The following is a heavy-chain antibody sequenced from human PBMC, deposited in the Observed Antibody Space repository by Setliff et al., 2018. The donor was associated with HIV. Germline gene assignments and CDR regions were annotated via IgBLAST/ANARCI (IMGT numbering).Heavy chain of an antibody. D-gene: IGHD2-15*01. V-gene: IGHV3-23*03. CDR3: ARDLRSSHGSPNYFDY. Sequence: GGSLRLSCAASGFTFRSYAMSWVRQAPGKGLEWVSVIYSGASSTYYADSVKGRLTISRDNSKNTLYLQMNSLRAEDTAVYYCARDLRSSHGSPNYFDYWGRGALVTVSS. CDR1: GFTFRSYA. J-gene: IGHJ4*02. CDR2: IYSGASST.